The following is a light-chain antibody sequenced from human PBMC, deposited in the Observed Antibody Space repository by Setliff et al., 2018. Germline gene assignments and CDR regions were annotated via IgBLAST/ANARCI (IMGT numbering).Light chain of an antibody. CDR1: NSDVGGYSY. CDR3: SSYGGDNNFV. Sequence: VLTQPPSASGSPGQSVTISCTGTNSDVGGYSYVSWYQQRPGKAPKLLIYEVSKRPSGVPDRFSGSKSGNTASLTVSGLQAEDEADYYCSSYGGDNNFVFGTGTKVTVL. V-gene: IGLV2-8*01. J-gene: IGLJ1*01. CDR2: EVS.